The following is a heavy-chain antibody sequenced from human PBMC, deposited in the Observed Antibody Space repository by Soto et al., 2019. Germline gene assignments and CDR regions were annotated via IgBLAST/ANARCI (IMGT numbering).Heavy chain of an antibody. D-gene: IGHD6-6*01. J-gene: IGHJ6*02. V-gene: IGHV5-51*01. CDR3: ARTRSFTLGFYYDGMDV. CDR1: GYSFASYW. CDR2: IYPGDSDT. Sequence: PGESLKISCQGSGYSFASYWIGWVRQMPGKDLEWMGIIYPGDSDTRYSPSFQGQVTISADKSLRTAYLQWTSLKASGTALYYCARTRSFTLGFYYDGMDVSGQATTVTVSS.